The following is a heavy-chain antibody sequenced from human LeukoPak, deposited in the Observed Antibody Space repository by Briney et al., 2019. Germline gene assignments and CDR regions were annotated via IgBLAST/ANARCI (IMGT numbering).Heavy chain of an antibody. CDR3: AKDRWFGNDAFDI. D-gene: IGHD3-10*01. CDR2: ISGSGGST. J-gene: IGHJ3*02. CDR1: GFTFSSYG. V-gene: IGHV3-23*01. Sequence: HPGGSLRLSCAASGFTFSSYGMSWVRQAPGKGLEWVSAISGSGGSTYYADSVKGRFTISRDNSKNTLYLQMNSLRAEDTAVYYCAKDRWFGNDAFDIWGQGTMVTVSS.